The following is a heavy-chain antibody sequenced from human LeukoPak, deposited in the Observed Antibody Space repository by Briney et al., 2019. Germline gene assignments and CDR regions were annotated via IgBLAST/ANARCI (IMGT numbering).Heavy chain of an antibody. CDR1: GFTFSSYA. V-gene: IGHV3-23*01. CDR3: AKEGGRYYDSSGNY. CDR2: ISGSGGAT. Sequence: GGSLRLSCAASGFTFSSYAMSRVRQAPGKGLEWVSAISGSGGATYYADSVKGRFTISRDNSKNTLYLQMNSLRAEDTAVFYCAKEGGRYYDSSGNYWGQGALVTVSS. D-gene: IGHD3-22*01. J-gene: IGHJ4*02.